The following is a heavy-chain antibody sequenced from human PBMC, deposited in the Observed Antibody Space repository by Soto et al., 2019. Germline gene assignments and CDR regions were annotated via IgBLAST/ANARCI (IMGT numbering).Heavy chain of an antibody. V-gene: IGHV2-5*02. CDR1: GFSLSTKTVG. CDR2: IYWDDDK. D-gene: IGHD3-16*01. CDR3: AHLMRTFGGVLADDALES. Sequence: VSGPTLVNPTQTLTLTCTFSGFSLSTKTVGVSWIRQPPGKALEWLAVIYWDDDKRYSPSLENRLTIIKDISINQVVLTMTNMDPVDTATYYCAHLMRTFGGVLADDALESWGPGTLVTV. J-gene: IGHJ3*02.